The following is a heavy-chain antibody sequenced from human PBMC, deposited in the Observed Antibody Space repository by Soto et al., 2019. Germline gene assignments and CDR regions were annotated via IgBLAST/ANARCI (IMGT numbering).Heavy chain of an antibody. CDR2: ISGSGGST. CDR1: GFTFSSYA. V-gene: IGHV3-23*01. J-gene: IGHJ6*02. CDR3: AKGGYCSSTSCSYGMDV. Sequence: GGSLRLSCAASGFTFSSYAMSWVRQAPGKGLEWVSAISGSGGSTYYADSVKGRFTISRDNSKNTLYLQMNSLRAEDTAVYYCAKGGYCSSTSCSYGMDVWGQGTTVTVSS. D-gene: IGHD2-2*01.